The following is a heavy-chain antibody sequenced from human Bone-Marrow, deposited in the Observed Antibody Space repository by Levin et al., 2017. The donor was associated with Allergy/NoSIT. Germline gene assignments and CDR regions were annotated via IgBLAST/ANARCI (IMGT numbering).Heavy chain of an antibody. CDR2: IWYDGSNK. V-gene: IGHV3-33*01. CDR1: GFTFSSYG. Sequence: PGGSLRLSCAPSGFTFSSYGIHWVRQAPGKGLEWVAVIWYDGSNKYYTDSVKGRFTISRDNSKNTLFLQMNSLRAEDTAVYYCVRDKAWYFDYWGQGTLVTVSS. J-gene: IGHJ4*02. CDR3: VRDKAWYFDY.